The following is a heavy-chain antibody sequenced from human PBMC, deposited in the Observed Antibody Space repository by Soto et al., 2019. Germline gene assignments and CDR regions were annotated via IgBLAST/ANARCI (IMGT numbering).Heavy chain of an antibody. CDR3: AREGGDPRLYYYYGMDV. D-gene: IGHD2-21*02. J-gene: IGHJ6*02. V-gene: IGHV3-30-3*01. CDR2: ISYDGSNK. CDR1: GFTFSSYA. Sequence: GGSLRLSCAASGFTFSSYAMHWVRQAPGKGLEWVAVISYDGSNKYYADSVKGRFTISRDNSKNTLYLQMNSLRAEDTAVYYCAREGGDPRLYYYYGMDVWGQGTTVTVSS.